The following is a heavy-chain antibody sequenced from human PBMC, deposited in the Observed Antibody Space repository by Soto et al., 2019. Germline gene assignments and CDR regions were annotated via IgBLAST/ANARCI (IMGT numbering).Heavy chain of an antibody. V-gene: IGHV4-30-2*01. CDR3: ARVRCGWGIDY. Sequence: PSETLSLTCAVSGGSISSGGYSWSWIRQPPGKGLNYIGYIYHSGSTYYNPSLKSRVTISVDRSKNQFSLKLSSVTAADTAVYYCARVRCGWGIDYWGQGTLVTVS. CDR2: IYHSGST. J-gene: IGHJ4*02. CDR1: GGSISSGGYS. D-gene: IGHD6-19*01.